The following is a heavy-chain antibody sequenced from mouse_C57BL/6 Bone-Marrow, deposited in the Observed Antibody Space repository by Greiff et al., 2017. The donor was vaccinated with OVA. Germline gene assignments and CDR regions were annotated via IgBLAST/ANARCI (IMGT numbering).Heavy chain of an antibody. CDR3: ARRENGYYTFAY. CDR1: GYAFSSSW. Sequence: QVQLQQSGPELVKPGASVKISCKASGYAFSSSWMNWVKQRPGKGLEWIGRIYPGDGDTNYNGKFKGKATLTADKSSSTAYMQLSSLTSEDSAVYFCARRENGYYTFAYWGQGTLVSVSA. D-gene: IGHD2-3*01. J-gene: IGHJ3*01. CDR2: IYPGDGDT. V-gene: IGHV1-82*01.